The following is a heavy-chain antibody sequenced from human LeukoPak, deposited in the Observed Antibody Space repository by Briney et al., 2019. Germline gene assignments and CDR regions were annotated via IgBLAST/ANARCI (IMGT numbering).Heavy chain of an antibody. Sequence: PGGSLRLSCEASGFIFSTYWMHWVRQVPGKGLEWVSRINSGGSSTNYADSVKGRFTISRDNAKNTLFLQMNSLRAEDTAVYYCARGALTTWDYCYDNMDVWGKRTTVTVSS. D-gene: IGHD4-17*01. CDR2: INSGGSST. V-gene: IGHV3-74*01. J-gene: IGHJ6*03. CDR1: GFIFSTYW. CDR3: ARGALTTWDYCYDNMDV.